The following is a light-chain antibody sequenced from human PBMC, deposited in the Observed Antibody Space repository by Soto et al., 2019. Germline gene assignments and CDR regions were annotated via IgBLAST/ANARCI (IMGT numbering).Light chain of an antibody. Sequence: DIEMAQSPCCLSASLGDRVTFPCRSSQSIISYLNWYQQKAGKARKLLMYAACSLKSGGPSRVSGSGSGTDFTLTISSLQTEDFAVYFCQQYANLITFGQGTRLEI. V-gene: IGKV1-39*01. J-gene: IGKJ5*01. CDR3: QQYANLIT. CDR1: QSIISY. CDR2: AAC.